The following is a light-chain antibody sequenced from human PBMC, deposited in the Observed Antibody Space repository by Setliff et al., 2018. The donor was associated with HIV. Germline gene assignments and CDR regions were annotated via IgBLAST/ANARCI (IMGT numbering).Light chain of an antibody. CDR1: SSDVGSYNL. V-gene: IGLV2-14*02. CDR3: ASYTHSRTLE. Sequence: QSALTQPASVSGSPGQSITISCTGTSSDVGSYNLVSWYQQHPGKAPKLIIYDVSKQSSGVSSRFSGSKSGNTASLTISGLQPGDEADYYCASYTHSRTLEVGGGTKVTV. CDR2: DVS. J-gene: IGLJ2*01.